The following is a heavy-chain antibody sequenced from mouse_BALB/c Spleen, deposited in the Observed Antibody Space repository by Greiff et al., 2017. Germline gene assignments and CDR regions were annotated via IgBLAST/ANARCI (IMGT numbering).Heavy chain of an antibody. CDR2: INPSTGYT. V-gene: IGHV1-7*01. D-gene: IGHD4-1*02. J-gene: IGHJ2*01. CDR1: GYTFTSYW. CDR3: ARPTGAYYFDY. Sequence: VKLQESGAELAKPGASVKMSCKASGYTFTSYWMHWVKQRPGQGLEWIGYINPSTGYTEYNQKFKDKATLTADKSSSTAYMQLSSLTSEDSAVYYCARPTGAYYFDYWGQGTTLTVSS.